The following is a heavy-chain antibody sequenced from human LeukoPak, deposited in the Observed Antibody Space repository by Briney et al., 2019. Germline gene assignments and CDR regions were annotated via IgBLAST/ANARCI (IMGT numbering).Heavy chain of an antibody. D-gene: IGHD1-26*01. CDR1: GDSISTSNSY. Sequence: PSETLSLTCTVPGDSISTSNSYWGWIRQPPGKGLEWIGSIYYSGSTYYNPSLKSRVTISVDTSKNQFSLKLSSVTAADTAVYYCARRRLMGGGLLDYWGQGTLVTVSS. CDR2: IYYSGST. V-gene: IGHV4-39*07. J-gene: IGHJ4*02. CDR3: ARRRLMGGGLLDY.